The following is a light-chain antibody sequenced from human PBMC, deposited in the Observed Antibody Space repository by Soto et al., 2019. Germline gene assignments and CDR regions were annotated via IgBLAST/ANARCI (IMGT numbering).Light chain of an antibody. CDR2: KAT. CDR1: QSISSW. CDR3: QQYNSYAYT. Sequence: DIQMTQSPSTLSASLGDRVTITCRASQSISSWLAWYQQKPGKAPKLLIYKATNLESGVPSRFSGSGSVTEFTLTISSIQTDDFATYSCQQYNSYAYTFGEGTKLEIK. V-gene: IGKV1-5*03. J-gene: IGKJ2*01.